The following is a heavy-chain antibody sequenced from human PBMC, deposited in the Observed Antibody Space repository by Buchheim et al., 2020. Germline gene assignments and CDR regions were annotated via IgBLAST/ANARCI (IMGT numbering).Heavy chain of an antibody. J-gene: IGHJ6*02. Sequence: QVQLVQSGAEVKKPGASVKVSCKASGYTFTSYYMHWVRQAPGQGLEWMGIINPSGGSTSYAQKFQGRVTMTRDQSPRTVYMELSSLRSEDTAVYYCAAIRSNTIFGVVNHYYYYYGMDVWGQGTT. V-gene: IGHV1-46*03. CDR3: AAIRSNTIFGVVNHYYYYYGMDV. CDR2: INPSGGST. CDR1: GYTFTSYY. D-gene: IGHD3-3*01.